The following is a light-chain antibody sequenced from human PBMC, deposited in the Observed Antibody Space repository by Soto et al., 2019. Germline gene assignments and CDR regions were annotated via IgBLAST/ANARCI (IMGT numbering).Light chain of an antibody. J-gene: IGKJ1*01. CDR1: QSVSSY. CDR2: GAS. CDR3: QQYNNWPPT. Sequence: EIVMTQSPATLSVSPGERATLSCRTSQSVSSYLAWYQQKPGQAPRLLIYGASTRATGIPTRFSGSGSETEFTLTISSLQSEDFALYYCQQYNNWPPTFGHGTKV. V-gene: IGKV3-15*01.